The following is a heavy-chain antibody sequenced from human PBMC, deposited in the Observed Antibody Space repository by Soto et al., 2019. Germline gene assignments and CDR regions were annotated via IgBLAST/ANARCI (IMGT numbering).Heavy chain of an antibody. J-gene: IGHJ5*02. CDR2: IYYSGST. CDR3: ARLNPPGGGSYNWFDP. V-gene: IGHV4-59*08. Sequence: PSETLSLTCTVSGGSISSYYWSWIRQPPGKGLEWIGYIYYSGSTNYNPSLKSRVTISVDTSKNQFSLKLSSVTAADTAVYYCARLNPPGGGSYNWFDPWGQGTLVTVSS. D-gene: IGHD2-15*01. CDR1: GGSISSYY.